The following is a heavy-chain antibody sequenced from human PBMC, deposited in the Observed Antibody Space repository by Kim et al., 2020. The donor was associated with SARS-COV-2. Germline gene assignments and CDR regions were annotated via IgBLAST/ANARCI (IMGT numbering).Heavy chain of an antibody. CDR3: TRDSFNI. CDR2: IRNKAYGGTT. J-gene: IGHJ3*02. V-gene: IGHV3-49*04. CDR1: GFTFGDLG. D-gene: IGHD2-15*01. Sequence: GGSLRLSCIGSGFTFGDLGMSWVRQAPGKGLEWISFIRNKAYGGTTEYAASVKGRFTISRDDSKSIAYLQMNSLKTDDTAVYYCTRDSFNIWGPGTMVTVSS.